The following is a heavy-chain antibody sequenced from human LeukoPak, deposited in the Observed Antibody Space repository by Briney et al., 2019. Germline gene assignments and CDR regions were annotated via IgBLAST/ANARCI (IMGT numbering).Heavy chain of an antibody. V-gene: IGHV4-38-2*02. CDR2: IYYSGST. J-gene: IGHJ4*02. D-gene: IGHD3-10*01. CDR1: GYSISSGYY. Sequence: PSETLSLTCTVSGYSISSGYYWGWIRQPPGKWLEWIGSIYYSGSTYYNPSLKSRVTISVDTSKNQFSLKLSSVTAADTAVYYCARYGYYGSGSYFVVVDYWGQGTLVTVSS. CDR3: ARYGYYGSGSYFVVVDY.